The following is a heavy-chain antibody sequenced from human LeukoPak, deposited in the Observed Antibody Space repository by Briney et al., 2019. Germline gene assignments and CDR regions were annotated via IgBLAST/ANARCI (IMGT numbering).Heavy chain of an antibody. J-gene: IGHJ6*02. V-gene: IGHV3-7*05. CDR3: AGETFMDV. Sequence: PGGSLRLSCAASGFTFSSYWMSWIRQAPEKGLEWVANIKQDGTDKYYVDSVKGRFTISRDDAKASLYLQMNSLRAEDTAVYYCAGETFMDVWGQGTTVTVSS. CDR2: IKQDGTDK. CDR1: GFTFSSYW. D-gene: IGHD2/OR15-2a*01.